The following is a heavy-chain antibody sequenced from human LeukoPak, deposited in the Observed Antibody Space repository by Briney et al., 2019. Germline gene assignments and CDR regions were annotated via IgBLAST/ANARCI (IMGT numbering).Heavy chain of an antibody. CDR1: GGSISSYY. V-gene: IGHV4-59*08. CDR2: IYYSGST. J-gene: IGHJ2*01. D-gene: IGHD6-25*01. Sequence: PETLSLTCTVSGGSISSYYWSWIRQPPGKGLEWIGYIYYSGSTNYNPSLKSRVTISVDTSKNQFPLKLSSVTAADTAVYYCARQGGGFWYFDLWGRGTLVTVSS. CDR3: ARQGGGFWYFDL.